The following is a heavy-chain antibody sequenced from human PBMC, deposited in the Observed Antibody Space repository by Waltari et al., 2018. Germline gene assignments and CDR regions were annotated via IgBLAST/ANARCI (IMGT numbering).Heavy chain of an antibody. CDR3: ARSTVVEPGRLDV. CDR2: IENSGSA. Sequence: QVQLQESGPGLVKPSQILSLACTVSGDFIGGGDYYWSWIRQHPGKGMEWIGYIENSGSASSSPSLMSRVSISVDMSKNQFSLKLSSVTAADTAVYYCARSTVVEPGRLDVWGQGTTVTVSS. J-gene: IGHJ6*02. D-gene: IGHD2-15*01. CDR1: GDFIGGGDYY. V-gene: IGHV4-31*03.